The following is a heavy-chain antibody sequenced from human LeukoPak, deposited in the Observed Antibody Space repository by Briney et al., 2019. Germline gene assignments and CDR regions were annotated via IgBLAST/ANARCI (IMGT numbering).Heavy chain of an antibody. CDR1: GFTFSSYA. CDR2: ISYDGSNK. J-gene: IGHJ4*02. CDR3: ARGIGPYWRLGELSPVDY. D-gene: IGHD3-16*02. Sequence: GGSLRLSCAASGFTFSSYAMHWVRQAPGKGLEWVAVISYDGSNKYYADSVKGRFTISRDSSKNTLYLQMNSLRAEDTAVYYCARGIGPYWRLGELSPVDYWGQGTLVTVSS. V-gene: IGHV3-30*04.